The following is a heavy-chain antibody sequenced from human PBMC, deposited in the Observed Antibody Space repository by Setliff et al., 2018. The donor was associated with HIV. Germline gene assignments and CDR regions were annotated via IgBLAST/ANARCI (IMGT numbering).Heavy chain of an antibody. CDR1: GYTFTSYG. CDR2: ISAYNGNT. D-gene: IGHD3-22*01. Sequence: ASVKVSCKASGYTFTSYGISWVRQAPGQGLEWMGWISAYNGNTNYAQKLQGRVTMTTDTSTSTAYMELRSLRSDDTAVYYCARVQGARRRDPTIVVVTIIQYYFDYWGQGTLVTVSS. V-gene: IGHV1-18*01. J-gene: IGHJ4*02. CDR3: ARVQGARRRDPTIVVVTIIQYYFDY.